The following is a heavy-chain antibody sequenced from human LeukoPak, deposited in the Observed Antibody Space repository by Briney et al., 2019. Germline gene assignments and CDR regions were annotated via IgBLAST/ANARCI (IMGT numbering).Heavy chain of an antibody. CDR2: ISAYNGNT. D-gene: IGHD6-6*01. CDR1: GYTFTSYG. J-gene: IGHJ4*02. V-gene: IGHV1-18*01. Sequence: ASVNVSCKASGYTFTSYGISWVRQAPGQGLEWMGWISAYNGNTNYAQKLQGRVTMTTDTSTSTAYMELRSLRSDDTDVYYCASHSHSSCDYWGQGTLVTVSS. CDR3: ASHSHSSCDY.